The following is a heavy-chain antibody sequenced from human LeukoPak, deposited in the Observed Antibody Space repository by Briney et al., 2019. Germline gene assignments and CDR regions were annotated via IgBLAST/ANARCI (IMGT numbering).Heavy chain of an antibody. CDR3: ARDPGPAIYYFAY. D-gene: IGHD3-9*01. CDR2: ISGNGDST. CDR1: GFTFNTYA. J-gene: IGHJ4*02. Sequence: GGSLRLSCAASGFTFNTYAMSWVRQAPGKGLEWVSTISGNGDSTFYADSVKGRFSISRDNSKNTLYLQMNTLRAEDTAIYYCARDPGPAIYYFAYGGQGTLAPVSS. V-gene: IGHV3-23*01.